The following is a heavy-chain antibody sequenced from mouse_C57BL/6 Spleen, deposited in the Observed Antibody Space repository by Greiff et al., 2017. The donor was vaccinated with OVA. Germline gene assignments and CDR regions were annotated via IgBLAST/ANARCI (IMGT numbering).Heavy chain of an antibody. CDR2: ISYDGSN. CDR3: AREGGLGLFAY. D-gene: IGHD4-1*01. J-gene: IGHJ3*01. CDR1: GYSITSGYY. V-gene: IGHV3-6*01. Sequence: VQLKESGPGLVKPSQSLSLTCSVTGYSITSGYYWNWIRQFPGNKLEWMGYISYDGSNNYNPSLKNRISITRDTSKNQFFLKLNSVTTEDTATYYCAREGGLGLFAYWGQGTLVTVSA.